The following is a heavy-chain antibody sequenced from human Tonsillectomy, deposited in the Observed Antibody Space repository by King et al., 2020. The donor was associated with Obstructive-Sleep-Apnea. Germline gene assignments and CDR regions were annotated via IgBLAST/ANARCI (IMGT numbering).Heavy chain of an antibody. V-gene: IGHV5-51*01. CDR3: ARQQRTAAGTDSPDAGLDL. D-gene: IGHD3-10*01. CDR2: IYPGDSDT. Sequence: VQLVESGAEARKPGESLRISCTGSGFSFSRHWLAWVRQMPGKGLEWMGIIYPGDSDTRYSPTFRGQVVISVDRSTSTAFLQWNNLQASDTAVFYCARQQRTAAGTDSPDAGLDLWGQGTMVTVSS. J-gene: IGHJ3*01. CDR1: GFSFSRHW.